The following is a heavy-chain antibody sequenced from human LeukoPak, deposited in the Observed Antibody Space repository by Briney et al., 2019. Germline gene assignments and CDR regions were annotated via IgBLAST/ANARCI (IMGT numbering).Heavy chain of an antibody. CDR1: GFTFSSYG. CDR3: ARDLWDYYDSSGYYYYYGMDV. Sequence: GGSLRLSCAASGFTFSSYGMHWVRQAPGKGLEWVAVISYGGSNKYYADSVKGRFTISRDNSKNTLYLQMNSLRAEDTAGYYCARDLWDYYDSSGYYYYYGMDVWGQGTTVTVSS. D-gene: IGHD3-22*01. V-gene: IGHV3-30*03. J-gene: IGHJ6*02. CDR2: ISYGGSNK.